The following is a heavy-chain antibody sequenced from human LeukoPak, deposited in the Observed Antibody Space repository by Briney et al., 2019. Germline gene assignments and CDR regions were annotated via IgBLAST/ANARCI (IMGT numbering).Heavy chain of an antibody. CDR2: IYHSGST. J-gene: IGHJ4*02. V-gene: IGHV4-30-2*01. D-gene: IGHD5-18*01. CDR3: ARAEGGDSYGLDY. CDR1: GGSISSGGYY. Sequence: SQTLSLTCTVSGGSISSGGYYWSWIRQPPGKGLEWIGYIYHSGSTNYNPSLKSRVTISVDTSKNQFSLKLSSVTAADTAVYYCARAEGGDSYGLDYWGQGTLVTVSS.